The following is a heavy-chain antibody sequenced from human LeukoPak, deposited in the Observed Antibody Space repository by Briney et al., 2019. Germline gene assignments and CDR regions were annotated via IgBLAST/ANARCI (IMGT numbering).Heavy chain of an antibody. CDR2: ISSSSSDI. J-gene: IGHJ6*03. Sequence: GGSLRLSCAASGFTFSHYSMNWVRQAPGKGLEWVSSISSSSSDIYYVDSVKGRFTISRDNSKNSLYLQMNSLRAEDTAVYYCATGYSGYHSNYYYMDVWGKGTTVTVSS. V-gene: IGHV3-21*01. CDR3: ATGYSGYHSNYYYMDV. D-gene: IGHD5-12*01. CDR1: GFTFSHYS.